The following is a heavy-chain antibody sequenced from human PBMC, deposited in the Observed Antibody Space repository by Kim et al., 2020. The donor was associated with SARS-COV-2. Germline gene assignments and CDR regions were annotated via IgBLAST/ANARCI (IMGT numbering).Heavy chain of an antibody. CDR2: IIPILGIA. Sequence: SVKVSCKASGGTFSSYAISWVRQAPGQGLEWMGRIIPILGIANYAQKFQGRVTITADKSTSTAYMELSSLRSEDTAVYYCATESHHTESGIAADLYNWFDPWGQGTLVTVSS. D-gene: IGHD6-13*01. V-gene: IGHV1-69*04. J-gene: IGHJ5*02. CDR1: GGTFSSYA. CDR3: ATESHHTESGIAADLYNWFDP.